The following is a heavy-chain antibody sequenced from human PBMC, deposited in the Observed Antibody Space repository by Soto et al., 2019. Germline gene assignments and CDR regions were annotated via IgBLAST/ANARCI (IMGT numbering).Heavy chain of an antibody. J-gene: IGHJ4*02. Sequence: GALVTICCKASGDTFRTYWVRWVRQRPGKGPDRMGIISPGDADTTSSPSVQGQLTMSADTSTSTAYLQWSSLKASDTAMYYCTRGLGTAAGGDSWGQGTLVTVSS. D-gene: IGHD6-25*01. CDR1: GDTFRTYW. V-gene: IGHV5-51*01. CDR3: TRGLGTAAGGDS. CDR2: ISPGDADT.